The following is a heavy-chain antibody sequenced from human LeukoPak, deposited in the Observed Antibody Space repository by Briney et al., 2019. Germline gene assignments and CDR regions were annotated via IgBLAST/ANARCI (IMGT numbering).Heavy chain of an antibody. V-gene: IGHV3-23*01. CDR1: GFTFSSYA. CDR3: AREAHCGSTSCPHDY. J-gene: IGHJ4*02. D-gene: IGHD2-2*01. Sequence: GSLRLSCAASGFTFSSYAMSWVRQAPGKGLEWVSAISGSGGSTYYADSVKGRFTISRDNSKNTLYLQMNSLRAEDTAVYFCAREAHCGSTSCPHDYWGQGTLVTVSS. CDR2: ISGSGGST.